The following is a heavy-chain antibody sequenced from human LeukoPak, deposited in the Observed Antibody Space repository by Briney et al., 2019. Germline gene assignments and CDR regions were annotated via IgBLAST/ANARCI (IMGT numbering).Heavy chain of an antibody. CDR2: ISSSSSYI. D-gene: IGHD3-22*01. CDR3: AKRDTMIVVVITDFDY. J-gene: IGHJ4*02. CDR1: GFTFSSYS. V-gene: IGHV3-21*01. Sequence: GGSLRLSCAASGFTFSSYSMNWVRQAPGKGLEWVSSISSSSSYIYYADSVKGRFTISRDSAKSSLYLQMNSLRAEDTAVYYCAKRDTMIVVVITDFDYWGQGTLVTVSS.